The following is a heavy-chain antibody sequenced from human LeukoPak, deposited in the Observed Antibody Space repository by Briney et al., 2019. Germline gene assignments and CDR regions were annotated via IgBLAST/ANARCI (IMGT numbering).Heavy chain of an antibody. CDR3: ARQKILDDNYDSSGYYVDQ. Sequence: SETLSLTCSVSNASIISSSYYWGWIRRPPGKGLEWIGSIYYRGRTYYNPSLKIRVTISADTSKNQFSLNLNSVTASDTAVYYCARQKILDDNYDSSGYYVDQWGQGSLVTVSS. V-gene: IGHV4-39*01. CDR1: NASIISSSYY. D-gene: IGHD3-22*01. CDR2: IYYRGRT. J-gene: IGHJ4*02.